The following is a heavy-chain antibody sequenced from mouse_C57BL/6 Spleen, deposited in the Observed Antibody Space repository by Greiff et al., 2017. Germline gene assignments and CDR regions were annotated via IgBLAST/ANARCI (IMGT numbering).Heavy chain of an antibody. V-gene: IGHV7-1*01. J-gene: IGHJ3*01. CDR3: ARDAGGRFAY. CDR1: GFTFSDFY. CDR2: SRNKANDYTT. Sequence: EVKLVESGGGLVQSGRSLRLSCATSGFTFSDFYMAWVRQAPGKGLEWIAASRNKANDYTTEYSASVKGRVIVSRDTSQSILYLQMNALRAEDTAIYYCARDAGGRFAYWGQGTLVTVSA.